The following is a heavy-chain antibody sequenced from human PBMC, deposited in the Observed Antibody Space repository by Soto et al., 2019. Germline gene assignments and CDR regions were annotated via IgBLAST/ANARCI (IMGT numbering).Heavy chain of an antibody. CDR1: GFTFSSYA. J-gene: IGHJ4*02. D-gene: IGHD2-8*01. Sequence: GGSLRLSCAASGFTFSSYAMSWVRQAPGKGLEWVSAISGSGGSTYYADSVKGRFTISRDNSKNTLYLQMNSLRAEDTAVYYCAKTSLSYCTNGVCYLGPPGGGMNFDYWGQGTLVTVSS. CDR2: ISGSGGST. CDR3: AKTSLSYCTNGVCYLGPPGGGMNFDY. V-gene: IGHV3-23*01.